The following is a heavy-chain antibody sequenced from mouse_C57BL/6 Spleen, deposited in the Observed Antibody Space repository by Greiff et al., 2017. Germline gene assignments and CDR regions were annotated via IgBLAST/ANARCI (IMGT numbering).Heavy chain of an antibody. CDR1: GYTFTSYW. J-gene: IGHJ1*03. V-gene: IGHV1-52*01. Sequence: QVQLQQPGAELVRPGSSVKLSCKASGYTFTSYWMHWVKQRPIQGLEWIGNIDPSDSETHYNPKFKDKATLTVDKSSSTAYMQLSSLTSEDSAVYYCARFSCYYGSSPWYFDVWGTGTTVTVSS. CDR2: IDPSDSET. D-gene: IGHD1-1*01. CDR3: ARFSCYYGSSPWYFDV.